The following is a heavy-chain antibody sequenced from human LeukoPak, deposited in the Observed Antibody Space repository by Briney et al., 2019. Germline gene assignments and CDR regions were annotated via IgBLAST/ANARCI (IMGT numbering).Heavy chain of an antibody. CDR3: ARRTSSSWFFDY. J-gene: IGHJ4*02. D-gene: IGHD6-13*01. CDR1: GGSISSSNYY. Sequence: SETLSLTCTVSGGSISSSNYYWAWIRQPPGKGLEWIGSINYSGSTYYNPSLKSRVTTSVDTSKNQFSLKMSSVTAADTAVYYCARRTSSSWFFDYWGQGTLVTVPS. CDR2: INYSGST. V-gene: IGHV4-39*01.